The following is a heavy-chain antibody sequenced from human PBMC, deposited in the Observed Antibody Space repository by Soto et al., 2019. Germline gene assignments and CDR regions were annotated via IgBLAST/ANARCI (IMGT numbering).Heavy chain of an antibody. V-gene: IGHV4-30-4*01. D-gene: IGHD2-2*01. CDR1: GGAISSGDYY. CDR2: IYYSGST. J-gene: IGHJ4*02. Sequence: QVQLQESGPGLVKPSQTLSLTCTVSGGAISSGDYYWSWIRQPPGKSLEWIGYIYYSGSTYYNPSLKSRVTISVDTSKNQFSLKLSSVTAADTAVYYCARGSMPYSAHFDYWGQGTLVTVSS. CDR3: ARGSMPYSAHFDY.